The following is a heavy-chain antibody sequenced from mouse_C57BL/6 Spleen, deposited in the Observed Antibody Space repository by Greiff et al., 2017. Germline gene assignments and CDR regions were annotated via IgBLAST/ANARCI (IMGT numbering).Heavy chain of an antibody. V-gene: IGHV14-2*01. CDR2: IDPEDGET. CDR1: GFNIKDYY. J-gene: IGHJ1*03. CDR3: ARSGDGWLRYFDV. Sequence: EVQLQQSGAELVKPGASVKLSCTASGFNIKDYYMHWVKQRTEQGLEWIGRIDPEDGETKYAPKVQGKATITADTSSNTAYLQLSSLTSEDTAVYYCARSGDGWLRYFDVWGTGTTVTVSS. D-gene: IGHD2-3*01.